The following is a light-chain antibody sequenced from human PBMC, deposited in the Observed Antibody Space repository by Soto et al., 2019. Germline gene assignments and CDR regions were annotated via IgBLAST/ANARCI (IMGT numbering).Light chain of an antibody. CDR2: DAS. J-gene: IGKJ5*01. Sequence: DIQMTQSPSSVSASVGDTVTITCRASHYIDSWLAWYQQKPGKAPKLLIYDASRLRSGVPSTFSGSRSGTDFTLTITDLQPEDFATYYCPQAYSFPITFGQGTRLEIK. V-gene: IGKV1-12*01. CDR3: PQAYSFPIT. CDR1: HYIDSW.